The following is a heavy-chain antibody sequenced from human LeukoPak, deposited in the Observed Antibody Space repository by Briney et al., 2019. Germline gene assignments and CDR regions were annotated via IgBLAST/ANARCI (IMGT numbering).Heavy chain of an antibody. J-gene: IGHJ4*02. Sequence: GASVKVSCKASGGSFRSYAMSWVRQAPGQGLEWMGGIIPMFGTANYAQKFQGRVSITADESTSTAYMELSSLRSEDTAVYYCARSGPNIDYGDYSFDYWGQGTLVTVSS. CDR2: IIPMFGTA. CDR1: GGSFRSYA. V-gene: IGHV1-69*13. CDR3: ARSGPNIDYGDYSFDY. D-gene: IGHD4-17*01.